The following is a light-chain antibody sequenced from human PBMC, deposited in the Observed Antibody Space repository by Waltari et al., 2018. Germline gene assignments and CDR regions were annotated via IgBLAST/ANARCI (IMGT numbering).Light chain of an antibody. J-gene: IGKJ1*01. CDR3: QQSYSTPWT. CDR1: QSISSY. Sequence: TQSPSSLSASVGDRVTITCRASQSISSYLNWYQQKPGKAPKLLIYAASSLQSGVPSRVSGSGSGTDFTLTISSLQPEDFATYYCQQSYSTPWTFGQGTKVEIK. V-gene: IGKV1-39*01. CDR2: AAS.